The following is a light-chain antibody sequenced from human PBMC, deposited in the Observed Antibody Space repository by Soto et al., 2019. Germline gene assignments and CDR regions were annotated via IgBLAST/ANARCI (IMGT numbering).Light chain of an antibody. Sequence: IVMTQSPATLSVSPGERVTFSCRASQSVTTTLAWYQHKPGQAPRLLISDASSGATGIPARFSGSGSGTEFTLTINSLQSEDFDVYYCQQYYTWPVTFGGGTKVDIK. CDR3: QQYYTWPVT. CDR2: DAS. V-gene: IGKV3-15*01. CDR1: QSVTTT. J-gene: IGKJ4*01.